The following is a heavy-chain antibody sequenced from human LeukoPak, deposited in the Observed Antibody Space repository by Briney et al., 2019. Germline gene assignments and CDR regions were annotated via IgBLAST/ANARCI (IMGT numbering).Heavy chain of an antibody. CDR1: GFIFSDHW. V-gene: IGHV3-74*01. Sequence: GGSLRLSCAASGFIFSDHWMHWVRQAPGKGLVWLSRINNDGSSTIYADSVKGRFTFSRDNAENTLFLEMSSLRVEDTAVYYCVRERNNFWSGHHSIFDSWGQGTLVTVSS. J-gene: IGHJ4*02. D-gene: IGHD3-3*01. CDR3: VRERNNFWSGHHSIFDS. CDR2: INNDGSST.